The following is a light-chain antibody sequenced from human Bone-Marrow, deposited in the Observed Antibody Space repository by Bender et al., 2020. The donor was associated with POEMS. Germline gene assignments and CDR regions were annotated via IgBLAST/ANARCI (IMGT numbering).Light chain of an antibody. CDR3: QVWDSSSDRPV. J-gene: IGLJ2*01. V-gene: IGLV3-21*02. CDR2: DDS. CDR1: NIGSKL. Sequence: SYVLTQPPSVSVAPGQTARITCGGDNIGSKLVHWYQQKPGQAPVLVVYDDSDRSSGIPERFSGSNSGNTATLTISWVEAGDEADYYCQVWDSSSDRPVLGGGTKLTVL.